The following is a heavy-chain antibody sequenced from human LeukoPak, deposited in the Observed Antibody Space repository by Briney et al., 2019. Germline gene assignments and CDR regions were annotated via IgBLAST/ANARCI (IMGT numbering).Heavy chain of an antibody. Sequence: GGSLRLSCAASGFTFSSYAMSWVRQAPGKGLEWVSAISGSGGSTYYADSVKGRFTISRDNAKDSLYLQMNSLRAEDTAVYYCAELGITMIGGVWGKGTTVTISS. CDR3: AELGITMIGGV. D-gene: IGHD3-10*02. J-gene: IGHJ6*04. CDR2: ISGSGGST. CDR1: GFTFSSYA. V-gene: IGHV3-23*01.